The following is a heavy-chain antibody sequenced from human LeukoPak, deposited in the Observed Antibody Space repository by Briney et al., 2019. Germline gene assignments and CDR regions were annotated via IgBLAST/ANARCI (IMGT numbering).Heavy chain of an antibody. CDR3: ARTSLILAVAGNYYYYYGMDV. CDR1: GFTFSDYY. V-gene: IGHV3-11*01. CDR2: ISSSGSTI. Sequence: PGGSLRLSCAASGFTFSDYYMSWIRQAPGKGLEWVSYISSSGSTIYYADSAKGRFTISRDNAKNSLYLQMNSLRAEDTAVYYCARTSLILAVAGNYYYYYGMDVWGQGTTVTVSS. D-gene: IGHD6-19*01. J-gene: IGHJ6*02.